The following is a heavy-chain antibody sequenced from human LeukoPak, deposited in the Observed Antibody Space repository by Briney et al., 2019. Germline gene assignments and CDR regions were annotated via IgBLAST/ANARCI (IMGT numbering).Heavy chain of an antibody. J-gene: IGHJ1*01. CDR3: ARSYCSSTSCYAGRYFQH. D-gene: IGHD2-2*01. CDR1: GGSISSSNYY. CDR2: IYYSGST. Sequence: PSETLSLTCTVSGGSISSSNYYWGWIRQPPGKGLEWIGNIYYSGSTYYNPSLKSRVTISVDTSKNQFSLRLSSVTAADTAVYSCARSYCSSTSCYAGRYFQHWGEGTLVTVSS. V-gene: IGHV4-39*01.